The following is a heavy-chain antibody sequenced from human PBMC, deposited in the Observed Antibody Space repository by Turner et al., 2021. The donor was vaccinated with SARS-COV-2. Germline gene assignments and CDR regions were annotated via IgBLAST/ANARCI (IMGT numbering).Heavy chain of an antibody. Sequence: QVQLVQSGAEVKKPGSSVKVSCKASGGTFSNYTINWVRQAPGQGLEWMGGIIPIFGTTNYAQNFQGRVTITADESTSTAYMELSSLRSEDTAVYYCARGETIAVAGTQYFDYWGQGTLVTVSS. D-gene: IGHD6-19*01. CDR3: ARGETIAVAGTQYFDY. CDR1: GGTFSNYT. CDR2: IIPIFGTT. J-gene: IGHJ4*02. V-gene: IGHV1-69*01.